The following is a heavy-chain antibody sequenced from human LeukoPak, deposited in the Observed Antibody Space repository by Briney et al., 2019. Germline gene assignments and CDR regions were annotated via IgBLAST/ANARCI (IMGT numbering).Heavy chain of an antibody. CDR2: ISSSSSYI. V-gene: IGHV3-21*01. J-gene: IGHJ5*02. CDR3: ARALGELWEINWFDP. Sequence: GGSLRLSCAASGFTFSNAWMSWVRQAPGKGLEWVSSISSSSSYIYYADSVKGRFTISRDNAKNSLYLQMNSLRAEDTAVYYCARALGELWEINWFDPWGQGTLVTVSS. D-gene: IGHD3-10*01. CDR1: GFTFSNAW.